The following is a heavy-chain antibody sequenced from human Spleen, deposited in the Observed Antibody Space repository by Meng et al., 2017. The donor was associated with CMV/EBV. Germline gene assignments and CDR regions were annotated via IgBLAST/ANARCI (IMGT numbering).Heavy chain of an antibody. J-gene: IGHJ4*02. Sequence: SLTCAASGGSITSYYWSWIRQPPGKGLQWIGESSHNGTTNYNPSLKSRVAISVDTSQSQFSLKLASMTVADTAVYYCARRGRVGSFSAWGQGTLVTVSS. D-gene: IGHD3-10*01. CDR3: ARRGRVGSFSA. CDR2: SSHNGTT. V-gene: IGHV4-34*01. CDR1: GGSITSYY.